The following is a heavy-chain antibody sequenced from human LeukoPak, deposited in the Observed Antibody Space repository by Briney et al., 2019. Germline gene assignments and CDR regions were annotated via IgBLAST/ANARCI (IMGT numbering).Heavy chain of an antibody. CDR2: ISSSGSYI. CDR1: GFTFSSYS. J-gene: IGHJ4*02. Sequence: GGSLRLSCAASGFTFSSYSMNWVRQAPGKGLEWVSSISSSGSYIYYADSVKGRFTISRDNAKNSLYLQMNSLRAEDTAVYYCARDRKGGSGSYYRSLYDYWGQGTLVTVSS. D-gene: IGHD3-10*01. V-gene: IGHV3-21*01. CDR3: ARDRKGGSGSYYRSLYDY.